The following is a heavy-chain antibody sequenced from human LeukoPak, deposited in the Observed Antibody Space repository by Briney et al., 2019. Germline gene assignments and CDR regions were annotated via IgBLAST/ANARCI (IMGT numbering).Heavy chain of an antibody. J-gene: IGHJ4*02. CDR3: ARDRLRGIDY. CDR2: IYTSGST. CDR1: GGSISSGSYY. Sequence: PSETLSLTCTVSGGSISSGSYYWSWIRQPAGKGLEWIGRIYTSGSTNYNPSLKSRVTISVDTSKNQFSLKLSSVTAADTAVYYCARDRLRGIDYWGQGTLVTVSS. V-gene: IGHV4-61*02.